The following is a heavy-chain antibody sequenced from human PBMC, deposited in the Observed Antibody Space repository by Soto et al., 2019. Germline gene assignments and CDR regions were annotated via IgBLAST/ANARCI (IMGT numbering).Heavy chain of an antibody. J-gene: IGHJ4*02. D-gene: IGHD5-18*01. CDR3: ARAMGSGGNYDF. V-gene: IGHV5-51*01. Sequence: PGESLKISCKGSGYGFSNYWIAWVRQMAGKGLECMGIIYPGDSDTRYSPSFQGQVTMSADKSIRTAYLQWSSLKASDSATYYCARAMGSGGNYDFWGQGTSVT. CDR1: GYGFSNYW. CDR2: IYPGDSDT.